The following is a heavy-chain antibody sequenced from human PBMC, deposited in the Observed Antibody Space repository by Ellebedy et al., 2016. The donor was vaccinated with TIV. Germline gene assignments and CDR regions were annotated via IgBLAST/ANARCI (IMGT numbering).Heavy chain of an antibody. D-gene: IGHD5-18*01. CDR1: GYTFTGYY. V-gene: IGHV1-69*04. CDR2: IIPILNVV. J-gene: IGHJ4*02. CDR3: ATDSRYSYGYRFDY. Sequence: ASVKVSCKTSGYTFTGYYIHWVRQAPGQGLEWMGRIIPILNVVNYAQNLEGRVTIIADKSTNTAYMELSSLRFEDSAVYYCATDSRYSYGYRFDYWGQGTLVIVSS.